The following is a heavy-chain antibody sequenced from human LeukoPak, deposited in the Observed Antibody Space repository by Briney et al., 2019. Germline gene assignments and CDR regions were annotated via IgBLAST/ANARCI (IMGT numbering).Heavy chain of an antibody. V-gene: IGHV3-30-3*01. J-gene: IGHJ4*02. D-gene: IGHD3-10*01. CDR1: GFTFSSYA. CDR2: ISYDGSNK. CDR3: ARDRPPHISGTYGHLDY. Sequence: GGSLRLSCAASGFTFSSYAMHWVRQAPGKGLEWVAVISYDGSNKYYADSVKGRFTISRDNSKNTLYLQMNSLRAEDTAVYYCARDRPPHISGTYGHLDYWGQGTLVTVSS.